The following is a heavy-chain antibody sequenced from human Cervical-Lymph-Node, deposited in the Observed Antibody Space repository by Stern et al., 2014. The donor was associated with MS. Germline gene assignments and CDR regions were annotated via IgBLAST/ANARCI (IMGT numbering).Heavy chain of an antibody. CDR1: GYNFPVYW. Sequence: EVQLVESGAEVKKPGESLKISCQVSGYNFPVYWIGWVRQTPGKGLEWVGIIYPPDSETRYNPSFQGQVSMSVDKSVSTAYLQWSSLQTSDTALYFCARHTGDYAFDYWGQGTQVIVSS. CDR3: ARHTGDYAFDY. J-gene: IGHJ4*02. CDR2: IYPPDSET. D-gene: IGHD4-17*01. V-gene: IGHV5-51*01.